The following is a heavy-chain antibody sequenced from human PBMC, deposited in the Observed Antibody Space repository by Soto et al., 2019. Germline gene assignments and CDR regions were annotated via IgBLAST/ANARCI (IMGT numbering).Heavy chain of an antibody. J-gene: IGHJ4*02. V-gene: IGHV4-34*01. CDR3: ARGETGHDY. CDR2: INHSGST. Sequence: QVQLQQWGAGLLKPSETLSLTCAVYGGSFSGYYWSWIRQPPGKGLEWIGEINHSGSTNYNPSLNRRVTIPVHTPKNQFSLKLSSVTAADTAVYYCARGETGHDYWGQGTLVTVSS. CDR1: GGSFSGYY.